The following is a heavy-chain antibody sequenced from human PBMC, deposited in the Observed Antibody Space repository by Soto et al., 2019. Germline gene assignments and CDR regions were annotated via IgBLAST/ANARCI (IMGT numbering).Heavy chain of an antibody. CDR1: GVTLSSYE. Sequence: EVQLVESGGGLVQPGGSLRLSCAVFGVTLSSYEMNWVRQAPGKGLEWVSYFNKNGGTVSYADSVKGRFTISRDNAENSLHLQMNSLRAEDTAVYYCATGVWYYFDYWGQGALVTVSS. J-gene: IGHJ4*02. V-gene: IGHV3-48*03. CDR3: ATGVWYYFDY. D-gene: IGHD2-21*01. CDR2: FNKNGGTV.